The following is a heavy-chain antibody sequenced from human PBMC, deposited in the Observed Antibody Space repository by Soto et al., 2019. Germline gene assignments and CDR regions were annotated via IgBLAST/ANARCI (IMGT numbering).Heavy chain of an antibody. V-gene: IGHV1-69*13. J-gene: IGHJ4*02. D-gene: IGHD1-26*01. Sequence: SVKVSCKASGGTFSSYAISWVRQAPGQGLEWMGGIIPIFGTANYAQKFQGRVTITADESTSTAYMELSSLRSEDTAVYYCARTDSGSYRSFDYWGQGTLVTVSS. CDR3: ARTDSGSYRSFDY. CDR2: IIPIFGTA. CDR1: GGTFSSYA.